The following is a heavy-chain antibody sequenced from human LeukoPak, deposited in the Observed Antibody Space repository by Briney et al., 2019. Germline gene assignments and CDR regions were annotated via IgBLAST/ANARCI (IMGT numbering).Heavy chain of an antibody. CDR2: ISNTGSTT. CDR3: VVVVEPPDSDGFDV. D-gene: IGHD1-14*01. CDR1: GISFSDYY. V-gene: IGHV3-11*04. J-gene: IGHJ3*01. Sequence: AGGSLRLSCAASGISFSDYYMSWIRQAPGKGLDWVSHISNTGSTTYYADSVKGRFTISRDNARNTLSLQMNSLTIEDTAVYYCVVVVEPPDSDGFDVWGQGTMITVSS.